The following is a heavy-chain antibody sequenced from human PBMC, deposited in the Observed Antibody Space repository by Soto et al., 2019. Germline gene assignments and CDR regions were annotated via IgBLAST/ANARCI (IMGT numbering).Heavy chain of an antibody. CDR1: GFTVSSNY. J-gene: IGHJ5*02. Sequence: EVQLVESGGGLVQPGGSLRLSCAASGFTVSSNYMSWVRQAPGKGLEWVSVIYSGGSTYYADSVKDRFTISRDNSKNTLYLQMNSLRAEDTAVYYCARDVAYCGGDCYGWFDPWGQGTLVTVSS. CDR3: ARDVAYCGGDCYGWFDP. CDR2: IYSGGST. D-gene: IGHD2-21*01. V-gene: IGHV3-66*01.